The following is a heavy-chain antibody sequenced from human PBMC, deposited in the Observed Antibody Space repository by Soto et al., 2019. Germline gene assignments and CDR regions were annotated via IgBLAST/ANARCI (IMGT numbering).Heavy chain of an antibody. Sequence: PSETLSLTCTVSGGSISSSSYYWGWIRQPPGKGLEWIGSIYYSGSTYYNPSLKSRVTISVDTSKNQFSLKLSSVTAADTAVYYCASLKIEADATYYYYGMDVWGQGTTVTVSS. J-gene: IGHJ6*02. CDR2: IYYSGST. D-gene: IGHD6-13*01. CDR1: GGSISSSSYY. CDR3: ASLKIEADATYYYYGMDV. V-gene: IGHV4-39*01.